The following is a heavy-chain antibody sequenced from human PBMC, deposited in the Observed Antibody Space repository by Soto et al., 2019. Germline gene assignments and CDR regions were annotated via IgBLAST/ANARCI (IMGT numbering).Heavy chain of an antibody. J-gene: IGHJ4*02. Sequence: EVQLLESGGGVVQPGGSLRLSCVASGFNFKKFAMAWVLQAPGEGLEWVSGIRCCGGSTSYADSVKGRFSIARDDSKNTLSLQMNSLRVEDTAQYYCAKADGEQWLVPHLDNWGQGTLVTVS. CDR1: GFNFKKFA. CDR3: AKADGEQWLVPHLDN. D-gene: IGHD6-19*01. CDR2: IRCCGGST. V-gene: IGHV3-23*01.